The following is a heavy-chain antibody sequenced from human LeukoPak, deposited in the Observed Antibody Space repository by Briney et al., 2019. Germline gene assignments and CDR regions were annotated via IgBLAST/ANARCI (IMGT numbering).Heavy chain of an antibody. CDR3: ARDNSGSTASFDI. CDR1: GGTFSSYA. D-gene: IGHD1-26*01. J-gene: IGHJ3*02. Sequence: SVKVSCKAPGGTFSSYAISWVRQAPGQGLEWMGGIIPIFGTANYAQKFQGRVTITADESTSTAYMELSSLRSEDTAVYYCARDNSGSTASFDIWGQGTMVTVSS. CDR2: IIPIFGTA. V-gene: IGHV1-69*13.